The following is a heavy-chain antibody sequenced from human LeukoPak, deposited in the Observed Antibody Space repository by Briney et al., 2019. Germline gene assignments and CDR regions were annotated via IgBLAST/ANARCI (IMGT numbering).Heavy chain of an antibody. D-gene: IGHD1-7*01. J-gene: IGHJ6*03. Sequence: GGSLRLSCAASGFTFSDYYMSWIRQAPGKGLEWVSYISSSGSTIYYADSVKGRFTISRDNAKNSLYLQMNSLRAEDTAVYYCARGKGTGTTGPYYYYYYMDVWGKGTTVTVSS. CDR2: ISSSGSTI. CDR1: GFTFSDYY. CDR3: ARGKGTGTTGPYYYYYYMDV. V-gene: IGHV3-11*04.